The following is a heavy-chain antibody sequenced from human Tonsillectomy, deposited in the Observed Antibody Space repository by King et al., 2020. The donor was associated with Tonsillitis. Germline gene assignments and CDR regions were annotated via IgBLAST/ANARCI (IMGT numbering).Heavy chain of an antibody. V-gene: IGHV3-23*04. CDR3: AKVSVAVAGPGSYYFFY. CDR1: GFTFSSYA. J-gene: IGHJ4*02. Sequence: VQLVESGGGLVQPGGSLRLSCAASGFTFSSYAMSWVRQAPGKGLEWVSGISGSGGSTYYADSVKGRLTISRDNSKNTLYLQMNSLIAKDTAVYYCAKVSVAVAGPGSYYFFYWGQGTLVTVSS. CDR2: ISGSGGST. D-gene: IGHD6-19*01.